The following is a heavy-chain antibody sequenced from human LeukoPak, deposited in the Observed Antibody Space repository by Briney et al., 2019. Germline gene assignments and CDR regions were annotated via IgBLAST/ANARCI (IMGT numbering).Heavy chain of an antibody. D-gene: IGHD1-26*01. CDR1: GFTFSNFA. V-gene: IGHV3-23*01. CDR3: ARDKRIVGTTAQSNFYFDY. CDR2: ISASGSNT. Sequence: PGGSLRLSCAASGFTFSNFAMSWVRQAPGKGLEWVSTISASGSNTYYADSVKGRFTISRDNSKNTLYLQMNSLRAEDTALYYCARDKRIVGTTAQSNFYFDYWGQGTQVTVSS. J-gene: IGHJ4*02.